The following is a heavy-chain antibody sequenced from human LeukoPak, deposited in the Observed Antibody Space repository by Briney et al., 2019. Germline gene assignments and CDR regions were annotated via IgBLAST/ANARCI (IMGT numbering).Heavy chain of an antibody. CDR1: GFSFNNYN. Sequence: GGSLRLSCAASGFSFNNYNMNWVRQTPGQGLEWVSSITSGSSHIYYADSVKGRFTIFRDNAKSSLYLQMNSLRTEDTAVYYCVRDPYSGSYWADYYYYMDVWGKGTTVTISS. V-gene: IGHV3-21*01. CDR3: VRDPYSGSYWADYYYYMDV. D-gene: IGHD1-26*01. J-gene: IGHJ6*03. CDR2: ITSGSSHI.